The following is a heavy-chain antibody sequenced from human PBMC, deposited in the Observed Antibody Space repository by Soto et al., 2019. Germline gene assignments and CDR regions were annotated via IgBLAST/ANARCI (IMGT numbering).Heavy chain of an antibody. V-gene: IGHV3-74*01. CDR1: GLTFSNYW. CDR3: ALSHTVTTDY. J-gene: IGHJ4*02. Sequence: EVQLVESGGGLVQPGGSPRLSCAASGLTFSNYWMHWVRQAPGKGLVWVSRINSAGSSTTYADSVKGRFTISRDNAKNTLYLQMNSLRAEDTAVYYCALSHTVTTDYWGQGTLVTVSS. D-gene: IGHD4-17*01. CDR2: INSAGSST.